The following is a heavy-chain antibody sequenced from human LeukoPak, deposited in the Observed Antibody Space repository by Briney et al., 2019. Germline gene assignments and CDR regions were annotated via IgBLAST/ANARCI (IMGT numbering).Heavy chain of an antibody. CDR1: GGTFSSYA. CDR3: ARGIMTTLRYWYFDL. D-gene: IGHD3-16*01. J-gene: IGHJ2*01. V-gene: IGHV1-69*05. CDR2: IIPIFGTA. Sequence: GASVKVSCKASGGTFSSYAISWVRQAPGQGFEWMGGIIPIFGTANYAQKFQGRVTMTTDTSTSTAYMELRSLRSDDTAVYYCARGIMTTLRYWYFDLWGRGTLVTVSS.